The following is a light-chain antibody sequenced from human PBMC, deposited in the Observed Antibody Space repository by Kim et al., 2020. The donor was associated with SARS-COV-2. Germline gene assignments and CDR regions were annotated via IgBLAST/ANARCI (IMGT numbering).Light chain of an antibody. V-gene: IGLV2-23*01. CDR3: CSYANNTNVL. Sequence: QSALTQPASVSGSPGQSITISCSGTSRDVGNYNFFSWYQRHPGKATKLMIYEVTGLPSGISDRFSGFKSGNTASLTISRLQAEEDAEYICSYANNTNVLFGRGTQLNVL. J-gene: IGLJ2*01. CDR2: EVT. CDR1: SRDVGNYNF.